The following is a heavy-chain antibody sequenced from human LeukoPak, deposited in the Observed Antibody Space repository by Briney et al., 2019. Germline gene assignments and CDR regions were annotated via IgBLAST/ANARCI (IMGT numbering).Heavy chain of an antibody. Sequence: GGSLRLSCVGSGFTFRSHAMSWVRQAPGKGLEWVSTISGSGGSTYYADSVRGRFTISRDNSKNTFYLQMNSLRAEDTAVYYCAKDSALTPGGDAFDIWGQGTMVTVSS. V-gene: IGHV3-23*01. D-gene: IGHD4-17*01. CDR1: GFTFRSHA. CDR3: AKDSALTPGGDAFDI. J-gene: IGHJ3*02. CDR2: ISGSGGST.